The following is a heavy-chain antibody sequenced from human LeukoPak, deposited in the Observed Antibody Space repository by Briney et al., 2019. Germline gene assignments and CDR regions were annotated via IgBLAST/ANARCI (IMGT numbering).Heavy chain of an antibody. CDR3: ARDQEGFDY. J-gene: IGHJ4*02. CDR2: IYPRDGST. Sequence: ASVGVSCKASGYTFTSNYIHWVRQAPGQGLEWMGMIYPRDGSTSYAQKFQGRVTVTRDTSTSTVHMELSGLRSEDTAVYYCARDQEGFDYWGQGTLVTVSS. V-gene: IGHV1-46*01. CDR1: GYTFTSNY.